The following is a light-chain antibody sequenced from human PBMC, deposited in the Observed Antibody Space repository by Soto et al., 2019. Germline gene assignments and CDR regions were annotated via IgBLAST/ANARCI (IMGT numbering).Light chain of an antibody. J-gene: IGLJ1*01. CDR1: SSDVGAYNR. CDR3: SSVTSTSTYV. CDR2: DVI. V-gene: IGLV2-18*02. Sequence: QSALTQPPSVSGSPGQSVAISCSGTSSDVGAYNRVSWYQQPPGTAPKLMIYDVINRPSGVPDRFSGSKSGNTASLTISGLQAEDDADYYCSSVTSTSTYVFGTGTKLTVL.